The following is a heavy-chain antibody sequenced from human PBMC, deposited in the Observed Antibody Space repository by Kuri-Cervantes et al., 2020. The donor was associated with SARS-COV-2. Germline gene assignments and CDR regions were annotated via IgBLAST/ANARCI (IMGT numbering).Heavy chain of an antibody. Sequence: ASVKVSCKASGYTFTDYYIHWVRQAPGQGPEWMGWINPISGGTKYAQKFQGRVTTTADESTGTAYMELSSLRSEDTAVYYCALGYWGSGYPRYYYYMDVWGKGTTVTVSS. V-gene: IGHV1-2*02. CDR1: GYTFTDYY. CDR3: ALGYWGSGYPRYYYYMDV. D-gene: IGHD3-22*01. CDR2: INPISGGT. J-gene: IGHJ6*03.